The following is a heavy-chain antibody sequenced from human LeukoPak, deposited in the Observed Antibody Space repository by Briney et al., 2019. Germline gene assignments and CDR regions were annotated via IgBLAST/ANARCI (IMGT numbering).Heavy chain of an antibody. J-gene: IGHJ4*02. CDR3: ARVGPLIIDY. CDR1: GFTFSSYA. D-gene: IGHD3-16*01. CDR2: ISGSGGST. Sequence: GGSLRLSCAASGFTFSSYAMSWVRQAPGKGLEWVSAISGSGGSTYYADSVKGRFTISRDNAKNSLYLQMNSLRAEDTAVYYCARVGPLIIDYWGQGTLVTVSS. V-gene: IGHV3-23*01.